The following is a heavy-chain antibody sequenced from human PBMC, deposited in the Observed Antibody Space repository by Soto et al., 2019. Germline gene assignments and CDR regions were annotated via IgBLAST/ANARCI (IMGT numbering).Heavy chain of an antibody. J-gene: IGHJ4*02. D-gene: IGHD2-21*02. CDR3: AREGVVVTATQYYFDY. V-gene: IGHV4-4*02. CDR1: GGSISSSNW. Sequence: SETLSLTCAVSGGSISSSNWWSWVRQPPGKGLEWIGEIYHSGSTNYNPSLKSRVTISVDKSKNQFSLKLSSVTAADTAVYYCAREGVVVTATQYYFDYWGQGTLVTVSS. CDR2: IYHSGST.